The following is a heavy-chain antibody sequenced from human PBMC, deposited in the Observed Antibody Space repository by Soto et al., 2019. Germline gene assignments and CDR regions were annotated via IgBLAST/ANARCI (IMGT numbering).Heavy chain of an antibody. D-gene: IGHD3-9*01. Sequence: QVQLVQSGAEVKKPGASVKVSCKASGYTFTSYAMHWVRQAPGQRLEWMGWINAGNGNTKYSQKFQGRVTITRDTSESTAYMELSSLRSEDTAVYYCARDLRDILTVYYYGMDVWGQGTTVTVSS. V-gene: IGHV1-3*01. CDR3: ARDLRDILTVYYYGMDV. CDR2: INAGNGNT. CDR1: GYTFTSYA. J-gene: IGHJ6*02.